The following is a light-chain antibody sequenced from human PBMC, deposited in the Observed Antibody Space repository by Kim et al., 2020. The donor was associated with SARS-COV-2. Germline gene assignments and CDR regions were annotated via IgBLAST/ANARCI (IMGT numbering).Light chain of an antibody. CDR1: SSNIGRNT. Sequence: GQRVNIYCSGSSSNIGRNTVNWYQHLPGTAPKLLLYSNNQRPSGVPDRVSGSKSGTSASLDISGLQSDDEADYYCSAWDGSLNGWVFGGGTQLTVL. V-gene: IGLV1-44*01. CDR2: SNN. J-gene: IGLJ3*02. CDR3: SAWDGSLNGWV.